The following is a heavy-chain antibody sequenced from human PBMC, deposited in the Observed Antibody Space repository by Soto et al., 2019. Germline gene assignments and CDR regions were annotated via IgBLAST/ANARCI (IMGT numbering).Heavy chain of an antibody. J-gene: IGHJ4*02. V-gene: IGHV3-48*02. CDR3: TRDRAYYYFDC. Sequence: GGSLRLSCAASGFTFNTYSMNWVRQAPGKGLEWLSYISSASGTIYYADSVKGRFTISRDNAKNSLSLQMNSLRDEDTAVYYCTRDRAYYYFDCWGPGTLVTVSS. CDR2: ISSASGTI. CDR1: GFTFNTYS. D-gene: IGHD2-21*01.